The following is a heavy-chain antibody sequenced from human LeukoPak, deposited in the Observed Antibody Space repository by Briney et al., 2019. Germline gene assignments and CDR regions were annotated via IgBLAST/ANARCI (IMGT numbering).Heavy chain of an antibody. CDR3: ARDRGDYDFWSGRGEPFDY. Sequence: PGGSLRLSCAASGFTFSSYAMSWVRQAPGKGLEWVSGVSGSGGSTYYAGSVKGRFTISRDNSKNTLYLQMNSLRADDTAVYYCARDRGDYDFWSGRGEPFDYWGQGTLVTVSS. CDR2: VSGSGGST. D-gene: IGHD3-3*01. V-gene: IGHV3-23*01. CDR1: GFTFSSYA. J-gene: IGHJ4*02.